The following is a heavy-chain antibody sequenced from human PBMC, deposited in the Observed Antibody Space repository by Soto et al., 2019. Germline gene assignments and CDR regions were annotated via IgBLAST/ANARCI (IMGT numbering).Heavy chain of an antibody. J-gene: IGHJ2*01. CDR2: IYHTGTS. CDR3: ARASSRWSFEL. Sequence: QVQLQESGPGLVKPSGTLSLTCTVPSGSISSINWWSGIRQPPGKGLQWFGEIYHTGTSNYNPSLRSRTTMSVHRSKNQMSLTLTSVTDADTAVYFSARASSRWSFELWGRGTLVAVSS. D-gene: IGHD3-3*01. CDR1: SGSISSINW. V-gene: IGHV4-4*02.